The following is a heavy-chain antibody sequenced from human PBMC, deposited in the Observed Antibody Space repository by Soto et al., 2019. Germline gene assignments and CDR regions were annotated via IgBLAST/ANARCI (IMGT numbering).Heavy chain of an antibody. CDR2: IYWDDDK. V-gene: IGHV2-5*02. Sequence: GLDLEWLALIYWDDDKRYSPSLKSRLTITKDTSKNQVVLTMTNMDPVDTGTCYCAHMGRYYDILTGYSWTIDYWGQGTLVTVSS. D-gene: IGHD3-9*01. J-gene: IGHJ4*02. CDR3: AHMGRYYDILTGYSWTIDY.